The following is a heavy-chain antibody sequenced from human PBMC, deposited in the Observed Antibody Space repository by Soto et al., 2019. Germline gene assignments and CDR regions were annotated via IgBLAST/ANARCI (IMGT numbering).Heavy chain of an antibody. Sequence: QVQLQESGPGLVKPSETLSLTCTVSGGSISSSYWSWIRQPPGKGLEWTGYIYHSGSTNYNPSLKSRVTISVDTSKNQFSLKLSSVTAADTAVYYCARLRSIAADDFDYWGQGTLVTVSS. CDR2: IYHSGST. J-gene: IGHJ4*02. D-gene: IGHD6-25*01. CDR3: ARLRSIAADDFDY. V-gene: IGHV4-59*08. CDR1: GGSISSSY.